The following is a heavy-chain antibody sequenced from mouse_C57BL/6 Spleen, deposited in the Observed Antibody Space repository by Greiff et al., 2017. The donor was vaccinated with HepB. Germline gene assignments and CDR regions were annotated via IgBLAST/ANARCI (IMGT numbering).Heavy chain of an antibody. V-gene: IGHV2-2*01. CDR2: IWSGGST. J-gene: IGHJ4*01. D-gene: IGHD2-5*01. Sequence: QVQLKESGPGLVQPSQSLSITCTVSGFSLTSYGVHWVRRSPGKGLEWLGVIWSGGSTDYNAAFISRLSISKDNSKSQVFFKMNSLQADDTAIYYCATSYYSNYFYYAMDYWGQGTSVTVSS. CDR1: GFSLTSYG. CDR3: ATSYYSNYFYYAMDY.